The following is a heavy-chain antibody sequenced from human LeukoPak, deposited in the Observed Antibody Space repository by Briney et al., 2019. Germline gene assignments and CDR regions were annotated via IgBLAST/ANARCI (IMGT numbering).Heavy chain of an antibody. J-gene: IGHJ4*02. CDR1: GFTFSSYW. D-gene: IGHD6-19*01. Sequence: GGSLRLSCAASGFTFSSYWMSWVRQAPGKGLEWIASIDFTSSFIFYGDSVKGRFTISRDNAKNLLYLQLSSLRDDDSAIYYCARASRASAWYIDEYWGQGTLVTVSS. CDR3: ARASRASAWYIDEY. V-gene: IGHV3-21*06. CDR2: IDFTSSFI.